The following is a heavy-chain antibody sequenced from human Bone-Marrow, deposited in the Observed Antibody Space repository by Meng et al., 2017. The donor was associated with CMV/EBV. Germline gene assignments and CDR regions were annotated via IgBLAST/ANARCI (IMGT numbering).Heavy chain of an antibody. CDR3: ARGYGGTVNPTIGYYYYGTDV. Sequence: GGSLRLSCAASGFTFSDYYMSWIRQAPGKGLEWVSYISSSGSTIYYADSVKGRFTISRDNAKNSLYLQMNSLRAEDTAVYYCARGYGGTVNPTIGYYYYGTDVWGQGPTVTVSS. J-gene: IGHJ6*02. D-gene: IGHD3-16*01. CDR1: GFTFSDYY. V-gene: IGHV3-11*01. CDR2: ISSSGSTI.